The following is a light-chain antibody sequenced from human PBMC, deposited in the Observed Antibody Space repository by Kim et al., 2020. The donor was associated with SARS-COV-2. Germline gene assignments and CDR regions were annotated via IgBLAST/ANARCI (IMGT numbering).Light chain of an antibody. Sequence: DIQMTQSPSSLSASVGARITITCRASQGIDNYLAWYQQKPGKPPKFLIYAASALQSGVPSRFSGSGSGTDFTLTVTSLQPEDDATYYCQQYDSSPWTFGQGTKVDIK. CDR1: QGIDNY. J-gene: IGKJ1*01. CDR3: QQYDSSPWT. CDR2: AAS. V-gene: IGKV1-27*01.